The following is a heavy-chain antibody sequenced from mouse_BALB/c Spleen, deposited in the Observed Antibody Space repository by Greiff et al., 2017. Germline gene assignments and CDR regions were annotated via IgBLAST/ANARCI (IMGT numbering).Heavy chain of an antibody. J-gene: IGHJ4*01. D-gene: IGHD2-1*01. V-gene: IGHV5-6-2*01. CDR1: GFTFSSYY. Sequence: EVMLVESGGGLVKLGGSLKLSCAASGFTFSSYYMSWVRQTPEKRLELVAAINSNGGSTYYPDTVKGRFTISRDNAKNTLYLQMSSLKSEDTALYYCARLIYYGNYPYAMDYWGQGTSVTVSS. CDR3: ARLIYYGNYPYAMDY. CDR2: INSNGGST.